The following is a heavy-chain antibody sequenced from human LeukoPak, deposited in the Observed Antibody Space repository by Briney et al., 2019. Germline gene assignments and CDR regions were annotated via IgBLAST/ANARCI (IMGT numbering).Heavy chain of an antibody. Sequence: GASVKVSCKASGYTFTGYYMHWVRQAPGQGLEWMGWINPNSGGTNYAQKFQDRVTMTRDTSISTAYMELTRLRSDDTAMYYCARVRRRIGEYYYYYYYMDVWGKGTTVTVSS. CDR2: INPNSGGT. D-gene: IGHD3-16*01. V-gene: IGHV1-2*02. CDR3: ARVRRRIGEYYYYYYYMDV. CDR1: GYTFTGYY. J-gene: IGHJ6*03.